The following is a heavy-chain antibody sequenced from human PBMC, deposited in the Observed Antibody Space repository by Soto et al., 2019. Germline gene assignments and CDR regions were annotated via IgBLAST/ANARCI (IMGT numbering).Heavy chain of an antibody. CDR1: GFTFSSYS. J-gene: IGHJ5*02. Sequence: EVQLVESGGGLVKPGGSLRLSCAASGFTFSSYSMNWVRQAPGKGLEWVSSISSSSSYIYYADSVKGRFTISRDNAKKXLHXQMNSLRAEDTAVYYCARGYWSGGSCGGAPSWFDPWGQGPLVTVSS. CDR3: ARGYWSGGSCGGAPSWFDP. D-gene: IGHD2-15*01. V-gene: IGHV3-21*01. CDR2: ISSSSSYI.